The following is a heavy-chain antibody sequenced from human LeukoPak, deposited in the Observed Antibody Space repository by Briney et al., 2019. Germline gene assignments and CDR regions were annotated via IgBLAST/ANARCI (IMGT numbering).Heavy chain of an antibody. CDR3: ARDRWIRLQGGYFYCGMDV. CDR2: IKLEGTEK. CDR1: GFTFSSYA. D-gene: IGHD5-18*01. J-gene: IGHJ6*02. Sequence: PGGSLRLSCAASGFTFSSYAMSWVRQAPGKGLEWVANIKLEGTEKYYVDSVKGRFTISRDNTQNSLYLQMNSLRAEDTAVYYCARDRWIRLQGGYFYCGMDVWGQGTTVTVSS. V-gene: IGHV3-7*01.